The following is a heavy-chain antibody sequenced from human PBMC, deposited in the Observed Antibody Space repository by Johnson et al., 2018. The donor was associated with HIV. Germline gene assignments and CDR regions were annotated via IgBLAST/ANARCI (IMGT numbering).Heavy chain of an antibody. CDR3: ARGDYYYYDCSCYYYNAFDI. CDR1: GFTFDDYG. V-gene: IGHV3-20*04. D-gene: IGHD3-22*01. Sequence: MQLVESGGGLVQPGGSLRLSCAASGFTFDDYGMTWVRQAPGKGLEWVSGINWNGGSTAYADSVKGRFTISRDNAKNSLYLQMNSLRAEDTALYYCARGDYYYYDCSCYYYNAFDIWGQGTMVTVSS. CDR2: INWNGGST. J-gene: IGHJ3*02.